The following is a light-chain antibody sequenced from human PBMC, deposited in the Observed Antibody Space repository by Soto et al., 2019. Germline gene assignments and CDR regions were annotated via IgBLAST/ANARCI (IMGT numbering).Light chain of an antibody. CDR2: GAS. V-gene: IGKV3-15*01. Sequence: EIVMTQSPATLSVSPGERATLSCRASQSVSSNLAWYQQKPGQAPRLLIYGASTRATGIPARCSGSGSGTDFTLTISSLQSEDFAGYYCQQYNNWPPYTFGQGNKLEIK. CDR3: QQYNNWPPYT. CDR1: QSVSSN. J-gene: IGKJ2*01.